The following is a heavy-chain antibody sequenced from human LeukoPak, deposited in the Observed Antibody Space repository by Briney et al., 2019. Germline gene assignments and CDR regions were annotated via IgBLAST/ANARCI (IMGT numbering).Heavy chain of an antibody. V-gene: IGHV4-31*03. CDR2: IYYSGST. CDR3: ARQYNWNFLDS. Sequence: PSETLSLTCTVPGGSISSGGYYWSWIRQHPGKGLEWIGYIYYSGSTYYNPSLKSRVTISVDTSKNQFSLRLSSVTAADTAVYYCARQYNWNFLDSWGQGILVTVSS. CDR1: GGSISSGGYY. D-gene: IGHD1-7*01. J-gene: IGHJ4*02.